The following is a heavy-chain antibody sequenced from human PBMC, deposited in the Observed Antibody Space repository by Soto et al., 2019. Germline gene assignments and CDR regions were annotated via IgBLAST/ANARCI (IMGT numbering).Heavy chain of an antibody. Sequence: PSETLSLTCTVSGGSISSYYWSWIRQPPGKGLEWIGYIYYSGSTNYNPSLKSRVTISVDTSKNQFSLKLSSVTAADTAVYYCARDEGGADYYYYGMDVWGQGTTVTVSS. CDR3: ARDEGGADYYYYGMDV. J-gene: IGHJ6*02. V-gene: IGHV4-59*01. D-gene: IGHD3-16*01. CDR1: GGSISSYY. CDR2: IYYSGST.